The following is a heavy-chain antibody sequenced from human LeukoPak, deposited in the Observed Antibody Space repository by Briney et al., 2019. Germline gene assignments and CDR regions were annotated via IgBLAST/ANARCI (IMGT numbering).Heavy chain of an antibody. CDR1: GFTFSSYW. V-gene: IGHV3-7*01. Sequence: PGGSLRLSCAASGFTFSSYWMSWVRQAPGKGLEWVANIKQDGSEKYYVDSVKGRFTISRDNAKNSLYLQMNSLRAEDTAVYYCARDGGGWLREIYYYYGMDVWGQGTTVTVSS. CDR2: IKQDGSEK. J-gene: IGHJ6*02. D-gene: IGHD5-12*01. CDR3: ARDGGGWLREIYYYYGMDV.